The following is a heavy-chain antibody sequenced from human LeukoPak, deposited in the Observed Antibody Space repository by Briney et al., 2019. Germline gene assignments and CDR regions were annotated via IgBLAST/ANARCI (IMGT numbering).Heavy chain of an antibody. Sequence: GGSLRLPCAASGFTFSSYSMNWVRQAPGKGLEWISYIGISSGNTKYADSVKGRFTISGDKAKNSVYLQMNSLRVEDTAVYYCARDTKYAFDNWGQGTLVTVSS. CDR2: IGISSGNT. D-gene: IGHD2-2*01. J-gene: IGHJ4*02. CDR1: GFTFSSYS. V-gene: IGHV3-48*01. CDR3: ARDTKYAFDN.